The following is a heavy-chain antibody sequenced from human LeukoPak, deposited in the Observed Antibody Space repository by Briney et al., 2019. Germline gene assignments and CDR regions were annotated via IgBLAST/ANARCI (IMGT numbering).Heavy chain of an antibody. CDR2: ISSSSSYI. V-gene: IGHV3-21*01. D-gene: IGHD2-2*01. J-gene: IGHJ4*02. Sequence: GGSLRLSCAASGFTLSRYSMNWVRQAPGKGLEWVSSISSSSSYIYYGDSVKGRFTVSRDNAKNSLYLQINSLRAEDTAVYYCARGGNLYCSATSCYDFDYWGQGTLVTVSS. CDR3: ARGGNLYCSATSCYDFDY. CDR1: GFTLSRYS.